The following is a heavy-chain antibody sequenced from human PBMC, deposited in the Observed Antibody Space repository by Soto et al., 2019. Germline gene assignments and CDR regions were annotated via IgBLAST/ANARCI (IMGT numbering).Heavy chain of an antibody. CDR3: ANEYSSSSEANFGY. CDR1: GGTFSSYT. Sequence: SVKVSCKASGGTFSSYTISWVRQAPGQGLEWMGRIIPILGIANYAQKFQGRVTITADKSTSTAYMELSSLRSEDTAVYYCANEYSSSSEANFGYWGQGTLVTVSS. CDR2: IIPILGIA. V-gene: IGHV1-69*02. J-gene: IGHJ4*02. D-gene: IGHD6-6*01.